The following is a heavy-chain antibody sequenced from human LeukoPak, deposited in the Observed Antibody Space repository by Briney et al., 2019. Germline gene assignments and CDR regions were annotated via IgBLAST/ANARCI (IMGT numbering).Heavy chain of an antibody. D-gene: IGHD1-26*01. Sequence: TVSXXSISSYYWSWIRQPAGKGLEWIGRIYTSGSTNYNASLKSRVSMSVDTSKNQFSLKLSSVTAADTAVFYCARENSGSYREFDYWGQGTLVTVSS. CDR2: IYTSGST. CDR1: XXSISSYY. V-gene: IGHV4-4*07. J-gene: IGHJ4*02. CDR3: ARENSGSYREFDY.